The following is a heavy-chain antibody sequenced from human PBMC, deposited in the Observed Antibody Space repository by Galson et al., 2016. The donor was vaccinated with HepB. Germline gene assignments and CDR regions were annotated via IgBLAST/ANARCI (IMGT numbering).Heavy chain of an antibody. Sequence: SLRLSCAASGFTFTSYAMSWVRQAPGKGLEWVSSISGSGGRTYYAESVKGRFTISTDNSKNTNTVYLQMNSLRAEDTAIYYCAKPLANSGNSYIPPNPFHIWGQGTMVTVSS. D-gene: IGHD1-26*01. CDR1: GFTFTSYA. CDR3: AKPLANSGNSYIPPNPFHI. J-gene: IGHJ3*02. CDR2: ISGSGGRT. V-gene: IGHV3-23*01.